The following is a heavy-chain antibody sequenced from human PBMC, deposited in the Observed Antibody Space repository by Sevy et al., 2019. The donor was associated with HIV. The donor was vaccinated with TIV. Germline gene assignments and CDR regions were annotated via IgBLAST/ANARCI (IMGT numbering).Heavy chain of an antibody. CDR3: ARGPSLIVAGAAGYLDY. V-gene: IGHV3-33*01. D-gene: IGHD2-21*01. CDR2: MWYDGNNK. J-gene: IGHJ4*02. Sequence: GGSLRLSCTASGFTFSSFGIHWVRQAPGKGLQWVALMWYDGNNKYYAYSVKGRFTISRDSSKNTLYLQMNNLRVEDTAVYYCARGPSLIVAGAAGYLDYWGQGTLVTVSS. CDR1: GFTFSSFG.